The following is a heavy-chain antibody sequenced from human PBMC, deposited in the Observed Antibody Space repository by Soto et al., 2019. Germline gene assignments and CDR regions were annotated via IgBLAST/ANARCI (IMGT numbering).Heavy chain of an antibody. CDR3: ARDPESNYEFWSGYSTYLDY. D-gene: IGHD3-3*01. Sequence: GGSLRLSCAASGFTFSSYGMHWVRQAPGKGLEWVAVIWYDGSNKYYADSVKGRFTISRDNSKNTLYLQMNSLRAEDTAVYYWARDPESNYEFWSGYSTYLDYWGQGTLVTVSS. CDR2: IWYDGSNK. V-gene: IGHV3-33*01. J-gene: IGHJ4*02. CDR1: GFTFSSYG.